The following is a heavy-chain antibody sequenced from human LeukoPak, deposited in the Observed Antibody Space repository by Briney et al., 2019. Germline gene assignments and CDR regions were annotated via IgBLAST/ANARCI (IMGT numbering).Heavy chain of an antibody. J-gene: IGHJ4*02. Sequence: GGSLRLSCAASGFTFGTYALSWVRQAPGKGLEWVSTIRAGGGSTYYADSAKGRFTISRENSKNTLFLQMNSLRAEDTAVYYCAKGSDYFWSAIQYHFDYWGQGTLVAVSS. D-gene: IGHD3-3*01. CDR1: GFTFGTYA. CDR3: AKGSDYFWSAIQYHFDY. V-gene: IGHV3-23*01. CDR2: IRAGGGST.